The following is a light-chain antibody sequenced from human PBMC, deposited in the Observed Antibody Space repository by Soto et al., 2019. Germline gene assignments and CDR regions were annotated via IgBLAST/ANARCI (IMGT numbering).Light chain of an antibody. CDR2: DAS. CDR3: KQSSNAPRT. J-gene: IGKJ1*01. Sequence: EIVLTQSPATLSLSPGERATLSCRASQSVSSYLAWYQQKPGQAPRLLIYDASNRATGIPARFSGSGSGTDFTLTISSRETEEWPGEYWKQSSNAPRTSCQGTKVEIE. CDR1: QSVSSY. V-gene: IGKV3-11*01.